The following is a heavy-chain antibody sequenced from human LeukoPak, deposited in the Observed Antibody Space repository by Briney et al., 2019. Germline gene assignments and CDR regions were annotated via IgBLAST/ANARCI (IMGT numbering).Heavy chain of an antibody. CDR1: GYTFTGYY. CDR2: INPNSGAT. D-gene: IGHD4-17*01. J-gene: IGHJ4*02. V-gene: IGHV1-2*02. CDR3: ARAPGDYPAFDY. Sequence: ASVKVSCKASGYTFTGYYIHWVRQAPGQGLEWVGWINPNSGATNYAQKFQGRVTMTRDTSISTAYMELSRLRSDDTAVYYCARAPGDYPAFDYWGQGTLVTVSS.